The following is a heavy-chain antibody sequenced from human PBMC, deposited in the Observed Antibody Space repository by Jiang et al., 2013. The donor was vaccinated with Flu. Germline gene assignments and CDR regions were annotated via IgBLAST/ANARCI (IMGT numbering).Heavy chain of an antibody. D-gene: IGHD2-15*01. V-gene: IGHV4-59*01. CDR1: GGSISSYY. CDR2: SITVGTT. J-gene: IGHJ6*02. Sequence: LLKPSETLSLTCTVSGGSISSYYLELDPAAPREGTGVDWGISITVGTTNYNPSLKSRVTISVDTSKNQFSLKLSSVTAADTAVYYCARDRRGGSDMDVWGQGTTVTV. CDR3: ARDRRGGSDMDV.